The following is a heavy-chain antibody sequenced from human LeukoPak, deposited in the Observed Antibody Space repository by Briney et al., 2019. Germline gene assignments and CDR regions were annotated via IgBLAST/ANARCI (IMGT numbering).Heavy chain of an antibody. Sequence: GGSLRLSCAASGFTFSSYWMNWVRQAPGTGLEWVANINQDGSTKYYLDSVKGRFTISRDNAKNSLYLQMNNLRAEETAVYYCARGLTTTPNWFDPWGQGTLVTVSS. D-gene: IGHD4-17*01. V-gene: IGHV3-7*01. CDR1: GFTFSSYW. CDR3: ARGLTTTPNWFDP. J-gene: IGHJ5*02. CDR2: INQDGSTK.